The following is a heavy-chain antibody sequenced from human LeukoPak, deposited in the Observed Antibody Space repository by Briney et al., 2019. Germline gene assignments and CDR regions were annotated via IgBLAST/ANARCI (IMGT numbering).Heavy chain of an antibody. J-gene: IGHJ6*02. D-gene: IGHD6-19*01. Sequence: PSQTLSLTCTVSGGSISSGGYYWSWIRQHPGKGLERIGYIYYSGSTYYNPSLKSRVTISVDTSKNQFSLELSSVTAADTAVYYCAVPSSGWDYGMDVWGQGTTVTVSS. CDR2: IYYSGST. V-gene: IGHV4-31*03. CDR3: AVPSSGWDYGMDV. CDR1: GGSISSGGYY.